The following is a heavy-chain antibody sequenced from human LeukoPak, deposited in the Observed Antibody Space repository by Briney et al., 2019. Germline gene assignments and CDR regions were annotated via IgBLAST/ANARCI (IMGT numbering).Heavy chain of an antibody. J-gene: IGHJ6*02. CDR2: IFHSGPT. V-gene: IGHV4-31*03. D-gene: IGHD3-10*02. Sequence: KASETLSLTCTVSGGSISSGDFYWAWIRHHPGKGLEWIGFIFHSGPTNYTPSLNLRFPLSLGSSNIQFSLNLSSLTAPDTAVYYWASEWATFVRGVMGGGMDLWGQGTTATVSS. CDR1: GGSISSGDFY. CDR3: ASEWATFVRGVMGGGMDL.